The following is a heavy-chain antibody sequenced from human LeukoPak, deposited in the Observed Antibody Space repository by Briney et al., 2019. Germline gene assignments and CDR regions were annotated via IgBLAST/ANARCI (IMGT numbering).Heavy chain of an antibody. CDR3: ARHFSSYGSGSPIRS. CDR2: INHSGST. J-gene: IGHJ5*02. Sequence: SETLSLTCAVYGGSFSGYYWSWIRQPPGKGLEWIGEINHSGSTNDNPSLKSRVTISVDTSKNQFSLKLSSVTAADTAVYYCARHFSSYGSGSPIRSWGQGTLVTVSS. CDR1: GGSFSGYY. V-gene: IGHV4-34*01. D-gene: IGHD3-10*01.